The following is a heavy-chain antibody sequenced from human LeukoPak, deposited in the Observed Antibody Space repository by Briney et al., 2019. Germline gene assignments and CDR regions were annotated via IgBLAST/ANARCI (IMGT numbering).Heavy chain of an antibody. Sequence: GGSLRLSCAASGFTVSSNYMSWVRQAPGKGLEWVSVIYSGGSTYYADSVKGRFTISRDNSKNTLYLQMNSLRAEDTAVYYCARAGLRYFDWLRFDYWGQGTLVTVSS. CDR2: IYSGGST. V-gene: IGHV3-53*01. CDR3: ARAGLRYFDWLRFDY. CDR1: GFTVSSNY. D-gene: IGHD3-9*01. J-gene: IGHJ4*02.